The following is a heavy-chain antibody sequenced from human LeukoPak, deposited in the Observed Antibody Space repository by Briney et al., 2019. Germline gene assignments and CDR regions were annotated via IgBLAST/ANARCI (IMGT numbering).Heavy chain of an antibody. Sequence: GGSLRLSCAASGFTVSSNYMSWVRQAPGKGLEWVSVIYSGGSTYYADSVKGRFTISRDNSKNTLYLQMNSLRAEDTAVYYCARDWNDYGDLRAFDIWGRGTMVTVSS. CDR1: GFTVSSNY. D-gene: IGHD4-17*01. CDR3: ARDWNDYGDLRAFDI. J-gene: IGHJ3*02. CDR2: IYSGGST. V-gene: IGHV3-66*01.